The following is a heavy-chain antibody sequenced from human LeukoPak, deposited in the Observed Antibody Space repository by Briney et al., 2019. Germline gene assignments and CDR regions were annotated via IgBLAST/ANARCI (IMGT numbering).Heavy chain of an antibody. CDR3: AKARLSSTTDV. D-gene: IGHD2-2*01. CDR1: GFAFSSYA. V-gene: IGHV3-23*01. CDR2: ISGSGGST. Sequence: GGSLRLSCAASGFAFSSYAMSWIRQAPGKGLEWVSAISGSGGSTYYADSVKGWFTISRDNSKNTLYLQMNSLRAEDTAVYYCAKARLSSTTDVWGQGTTVTVFS. J-gene: IGHJ6*02.